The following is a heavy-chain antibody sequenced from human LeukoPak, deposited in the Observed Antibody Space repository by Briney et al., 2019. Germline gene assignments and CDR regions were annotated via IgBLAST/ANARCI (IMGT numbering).Heavy chain of an antibody. V-gene: IGHV1-18*01. CDR3: ARGQTKIVVGTLYYMDV. Sequence: ASVKVSCKASGYTFTSYGISWVRQAPGQGLEWMGWISAYNGNTKYAQKLQGRVTMTTDTSTSTAYMELRSLRSDDTAVYYCARGQTKIVVGTLYYMDVWGKGTTVTVSS. CDR1: GYTFTSYG. CDR2: ISAYNGNT. D-gene: IGHD2-15*01. J-gene: IGHJ6*03.